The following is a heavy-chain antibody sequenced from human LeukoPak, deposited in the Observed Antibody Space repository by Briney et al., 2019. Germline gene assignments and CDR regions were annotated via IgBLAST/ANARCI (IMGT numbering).Heavy chain of an antibody. CDR1: GGSISSYY. V-gene: IGHV4-59*01. CDR3: ARGPSLRNFWSGYSLYYFDY. CDR2: IYYSGST. Sequence: SETLSLTCTVSGGSISSYYWSWIRQPPGKGLEWIGYIYYSGSTNYNPSLKSRVTISVDTSKNQFSLKLSSVTAADTAVHYCARGPSLRNFWSGYSLYYFDYWGQGTLVTVSS. J-gene: IGHJ4*02. D-gene: IGHD3-3*01.